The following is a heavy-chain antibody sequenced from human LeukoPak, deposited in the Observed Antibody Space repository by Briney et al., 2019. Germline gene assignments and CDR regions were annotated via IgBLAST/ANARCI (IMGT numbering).Heavy chain of an antibody. V-gene: IGHV3-9*01. D-gene: IGHD2-2*01. CDR1: GFTFEDHA. Sequence: GGSLRLSCAASGFTFEDHAMHWVRQAPGKGLEWVSSISWSGDRMGYADAVKGRFTISRDNAKNSLFLQMNSLRVEDTALYYCAKDLGGSATTVWGQGTLVTVSS. CDR2: ISWSGDRM. J-gene: IGHJ4*02. CDR3: AKDLGGSATTV.